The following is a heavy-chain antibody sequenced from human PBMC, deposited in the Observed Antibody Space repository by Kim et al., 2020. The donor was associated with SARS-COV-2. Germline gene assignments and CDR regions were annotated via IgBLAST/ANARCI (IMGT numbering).Heavy chain of an antibody. CDR2: FDPEDVET. V-gene: IGHV1-24*01. CDR1: GYTLTEFS. CDR3: ATSFALYGGTNLFY. D-gene: IGHD4-17*01. Sequence: ASVKVSCKASGYTLTEFSMHWVRQAPGKGLEWMGGFDPEDVETIYAQKFQGRVTMTEDTSTDTAYMELSSLRTEDTAVYYCATSFALYGGTNLFYCGQGTLVTVSS. J-gene: IGHJ4*02.